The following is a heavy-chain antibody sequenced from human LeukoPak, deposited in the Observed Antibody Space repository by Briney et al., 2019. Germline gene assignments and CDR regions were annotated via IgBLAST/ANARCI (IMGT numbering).Heavy chain of an antibody. CDR3: ARLLAVADAFDI. J-gene: IGHJ3*02. Sequence: SETLSLTCTVSGGSISSSSYYWGWIRQPPGKGLEWIGSIYYSGSTYYNPSLKSRVTISVDTSKNQFSLKLSSVTAADAAVYYCARLLAVADAFDIWGQGTMVTVSS. CDR1: GGSISSSSYY. V-gene: IGHV4-39*01. D-gene: IGHD6-19*01. CDR2: IYYSGST.